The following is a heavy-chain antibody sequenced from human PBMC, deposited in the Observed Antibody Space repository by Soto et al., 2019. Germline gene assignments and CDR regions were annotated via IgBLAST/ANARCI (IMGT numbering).Heavy chain of an antibody. CDR1: GFALSGYW. Sequence: EVQLVESGGGLVQPGGSLRLSCAASGFALSGYWMTWVRQAPGKGLEWVASINPAGTLKYYVDSVKGRFTLSRDNAENSLFLQMIRLRVEDTAVYYCARWESGDWYLGIWGQGTLVTVSS. V-gene: IGHV3-7*01. D-gene: IGHD2-21*02. CDR2: INPAGTLK. J-gene: IGHJ4*02. CDR3: ARWESGDWYLGI.